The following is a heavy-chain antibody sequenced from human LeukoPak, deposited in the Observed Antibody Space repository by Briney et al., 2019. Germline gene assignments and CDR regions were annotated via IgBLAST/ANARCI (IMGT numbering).Heavy chain of an antibody. CDR2: ISSTSIYI. CDR3: ARGSGTEGLDY. J-gene: IGHJ4*02. V-gene: IGHV3-21*01. CDR1: GFTFSSYS. Sequence: GGSLRLSCAASGFTFSSYSMNWVRQAPGKGLEWVSSISSTSIYIYYADSVKGRFTISRDNAKSSVYLQMNSLRAEDTAVYYCARGSGTEGLDYWGQGTLVTVSS. D-gene: IGHD5-12*01.